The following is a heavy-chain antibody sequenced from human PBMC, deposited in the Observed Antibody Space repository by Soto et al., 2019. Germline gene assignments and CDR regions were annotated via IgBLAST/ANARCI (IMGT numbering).Heavy chain of an antibody. CDR2: ISWDDDK. Sequence: QITLKESGPTLVKPTQTLTLTCTFSGFSITTTGVGVGWIRQPPGKALDWLALISWDDDKRYSPSLKSRLTITHDTSKNQVVLTMTNMDPVDTGTYSCAHRGAAGDCEYWGQGTLVTVSS. J-gene: IGHJ4*02. CDR3: AHRGAAGDCEY. V-gene: IGHV2-5*02. CDR1: GFSITTTGVG. D-gene: IGHD6-13*01.